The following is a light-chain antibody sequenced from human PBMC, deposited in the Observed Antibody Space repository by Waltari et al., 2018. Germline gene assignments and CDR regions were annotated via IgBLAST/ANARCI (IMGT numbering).Light chain of an antibody. CDR1: QDLLHSSGNTF. CDR2: LVS. Sequence: DIVMTQSPLSLSVTPGAPASISCRSSQDLLHSSGNTFLDWYLQKLGQSPQLLIYLVSNRASGVPDRFSGSGSGTDFTLKISRVEAEDVGVYFCMQARQTPWTFGQGTKVEIK. CDR3: MQARQTPWT. J-gene: IGKJ1*01. V-gene: IGKV2-28*01.